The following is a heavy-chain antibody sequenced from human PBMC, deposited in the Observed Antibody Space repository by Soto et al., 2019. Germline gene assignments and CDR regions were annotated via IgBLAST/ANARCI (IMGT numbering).Heavy chain of an antibody. CDR3: ARLWFGELPNYYGMDV. D-gene: IGHD3-10*01. V-gene: IGHV1-18*01. CDR1: GYTFTSYG. J-gene: IGHJ6*02. CDR2: ISAYNGST. Sequence: GASVKVSCKASGYTFTSYGISWVRQAPGQGLEWMGWISAYNGSTNYAQKLQGRVTMTTDTSTSTAYMELRSLRSDDTAVYYCARLWFGELPNYYGMDVWGQGTTVTVSS.